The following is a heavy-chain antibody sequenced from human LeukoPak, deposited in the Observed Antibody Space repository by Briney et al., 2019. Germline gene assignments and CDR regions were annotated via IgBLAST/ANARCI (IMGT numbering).Heavy chain of an antibody. CDR2: IDANNGDT. CDR3: ARDPSSVTLYFFDY. D-gene: IGHD4-11*01. V-gene: IGHV1-2*02. CDR1: GYTFRGNY. Sequence: ASVKVSCKASGYTFRGNYIHWLRQAPGQGLEWMGWIDANNGDTKSAQKFQGRVTMSRDTSISTAYMDLSSLSPDDAAVYYCARDPSSVTLYFFDYWGQGTLVTVSS. J-gene: IGHJ4*02.